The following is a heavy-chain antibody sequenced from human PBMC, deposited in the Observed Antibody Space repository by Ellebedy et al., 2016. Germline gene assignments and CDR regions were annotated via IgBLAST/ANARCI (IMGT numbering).Heavy chain of an antibody. V-gene: IGHV5-51*01. Sequence: GGSLRLXCKGSGYSFTSYWIGWVRQMPGKGLEWMGIIYPGDSDTRYSPSFQGQVTISADKSISTAYLQWSSLKASDTAMYYCATAVTFGGVILDYWGQGTLVTVSS. CDR2: IYPGDSDT. J-gene: IGHJ4*02. D-gene: IGHD3-16*02. CDR3: ATAVTFGGVILDY. CDR1: GYSFTSYW.